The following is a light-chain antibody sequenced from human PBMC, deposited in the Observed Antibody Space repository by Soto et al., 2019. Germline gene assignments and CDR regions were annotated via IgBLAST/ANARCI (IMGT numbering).Light chain of an antibody. CDR2: DAS. J-gene: IGKJ1*01. Sequence: EIVLTQSPGTLSLSPGERATLSCRASQSVSSSYVAWYQQKPGQAPRLLIYDASSRATGIPDRFSGSGPGTDFTLTISRLEPEDFAVYYCQQYGSSPETFGQGTKVEIK. CDR3: QQYGSSPET. V-gene: IGKV3-20*01. CDR1: QSVSSSY.